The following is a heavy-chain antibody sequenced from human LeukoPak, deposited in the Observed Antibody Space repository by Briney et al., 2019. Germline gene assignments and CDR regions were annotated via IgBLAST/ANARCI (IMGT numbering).Heavy chain of an antibody. Sequence: GRSLRLSCAASGFTFRSYGMHWVRQAPGKGLEWVAVISYDGSNKYYADSVKGRFTISRDNSKNTLYLQMNSLRAEDTAVYYCAKVLRFLEWAYYGMDVWGQGTTVTVSS. J-gene: IGHJ6*02. CDR3: AKVLRFLEWAYYGMDV. CDR2: ISYDGSNK. D-gene: IGHD3-3*01. V-gene: IGHV3-30*18. CDR1: GFTFRSYG.